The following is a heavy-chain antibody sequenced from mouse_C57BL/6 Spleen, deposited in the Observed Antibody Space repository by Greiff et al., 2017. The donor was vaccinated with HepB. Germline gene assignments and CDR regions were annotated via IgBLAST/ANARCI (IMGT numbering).Heavy chain of an antibody. Sequence: QVQLKQPGAELVKPGASVKLSCKASGYTFTSYWMHWVKQRPGRGLEWIGRIDPNSGGTKYNEKFKSKATLTVDKPSSTAYMQLSSLTSEDSAVYNCARGNRVKGDYAMDYWGQGTSVTV. CDR3: ARGNRVKGDYAMDY. CDR2: IDPNSGGT. J-gene: IGHJ4*01. CDR1: GYTFTSYW. V-gene: IGHV1-72*01. D-gene: IGHD1-3*01.